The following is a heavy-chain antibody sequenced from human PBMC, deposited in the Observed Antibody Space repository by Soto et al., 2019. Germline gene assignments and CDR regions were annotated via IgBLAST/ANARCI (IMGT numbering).Heavy chain of an antibody. Sequence: PGGSLILSCAASGFTFSSYAMSWVRQAPGKGLEWVSVISGGGGSTYHADSVKGRFTISRDNSKKTMYLQMNSLRAEDTAVYYCAKLPIVVVVPADVYMDVWGKGTTVTVSS. CDR1: GFTFSSYA. CDR3: AKLPIVVVVPADVYMDV. CDR2: ISGGGGST. J-gene: IGHJ6*03. D-gene: IGHD2-2*01. V-gene: IGHV3-23*01.